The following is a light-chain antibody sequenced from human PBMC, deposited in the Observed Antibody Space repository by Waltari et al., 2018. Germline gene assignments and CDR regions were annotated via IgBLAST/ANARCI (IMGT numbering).Light chain of an antibody. CDR3: QQHNSWPQRT. J-gene: IGKJ5*01. CDR1: QNIATY. Sequence: TQSPGTLSLSHGETPTLYCRASQNIATYLAWFHQRPGQAPNLLIYDSSNWAPGIPARFSGSGSGTDFTLTITSLEAEDFGIYYCQQHNSWPQRTFGQGARLDIK. CDR2: DSS. V-gene: IGKV3-11*01.